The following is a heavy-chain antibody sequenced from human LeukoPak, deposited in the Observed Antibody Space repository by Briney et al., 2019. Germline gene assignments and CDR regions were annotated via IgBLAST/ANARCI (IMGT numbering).Heavy chain of an antibody. J-gene: IGHJ5*02. D-gene: IGHD3-16*02. CDR2: IHPNTGNP. CDR1: GYTFTSYF. Sequence: ASVKVSCKASGYTFTSYFMNWVRQAPGQGLEWMGWIHPNTGNPTYAQGFTGRFVFSLDTSVGTTYLQISSLKAEDTAVYYCARAYQSLGGLSLPDHWGQGTLVTVSS. CDR3: ARAYQSLGGLSLPDH. V-gene: IGHV7-4-1*02.